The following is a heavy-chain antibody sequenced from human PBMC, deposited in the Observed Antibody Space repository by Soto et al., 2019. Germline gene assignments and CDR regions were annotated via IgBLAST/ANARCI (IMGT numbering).Heavy chain of an antibody. CDR2: ISAYNGNT. D-gene: IGHD3-22*01. CDR1: GYTFTSYG. J-gene: IGHJ4*02. V-gene: IGHV1-18*04. Sequence: QVQLLQSGGEVKKPGASVKVSCKASGYTFTSYGISCVRQAPGQGLEWMGWISAYNGNTNYAQKIQGRVTMTTDTSTSTAYMELRGLTSDDTAVYYCARDQYYYETSGYYHIDYWGQGSLVTVSS. CDR3: ARDQYYYETSGYYHIDY.